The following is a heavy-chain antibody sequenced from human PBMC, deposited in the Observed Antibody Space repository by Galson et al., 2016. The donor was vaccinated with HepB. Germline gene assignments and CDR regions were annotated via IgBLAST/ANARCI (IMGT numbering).Heavy chain of an antibody. D-gene: IGHD2-2*01. Sequence: SLRLSCAASGFTFSRYWMSWVRQAPGKGLEWVANMNEDGSQRPYADSVRGRFTISRDNAKNLLYLQMNSLRAEDMAVYYCARRGVVVVAQGWGYGMDVWGRGTTVTVSS. CDR2: MNEDGSQR. CDR1: GFTFSRYW. CDR3: ARRGVVVVAQGWGYGMDV. J-gene: IGHJ6*02. V-gene: IGHV3-7*01.